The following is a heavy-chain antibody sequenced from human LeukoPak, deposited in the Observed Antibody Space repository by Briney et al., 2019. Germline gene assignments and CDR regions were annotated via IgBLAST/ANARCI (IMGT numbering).Heavy chain of an antibody. J-gene: IGHJ4*02. CDR2: FDPEDGET. D-gene: IGHD6-19*01. V-gene: IGHV1-24*01. CDR1: GYTLTELS. Sequence: ASVKVSCKVSGYTLTELSMHWVRQAPGKGREWMGGFDPEDGETIYAQKFQGRVTMTEDTSTDTAYMELSSLRSEDTALYYCATEGIAVAGTGLDYWGQGTLVTVSS. CDR3: ATEGIAVAGTGLDY.